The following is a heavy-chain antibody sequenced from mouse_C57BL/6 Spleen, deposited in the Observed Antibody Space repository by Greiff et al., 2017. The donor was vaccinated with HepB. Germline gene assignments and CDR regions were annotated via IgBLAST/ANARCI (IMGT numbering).Heavy chain of an antibody. CDR1: GFTFSDYG. D-gene: IGHD1-1*01. V-gene: IGHV5-17*01. Sequence: EVKLVESGGGLVKPGGSLKLSCAASGFTFSDYGMHWVRQAPEKGLEWVAYISSGSSTIYYPDTVKGRFTISRDNAKNTLFLQMTSLRSEDTAMYYCARVIYYYGSSPYFDVWGTGTTVTVSS. J-gene: IGHJ1*03. CDR2: ISSGSSTI. CDR3: ARVIYYYGSSPYFDV.